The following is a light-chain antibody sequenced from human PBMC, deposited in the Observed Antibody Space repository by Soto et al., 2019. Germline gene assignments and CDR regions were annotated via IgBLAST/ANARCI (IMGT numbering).Light chain of an antibody. CDR1: QSVRSN. Sequence: EIVMTQSPATLSVSPGGRATLSCRASQSVRSNLAWYQQKPGQAPXXXIXXXXXXETGIPARFSATESGTELTLTISSLQSEDFAIYYCQQYNKWPLTFGGGNKVDIK. CDR2: XXX. V-gene: IGKV3-15*01. CDR3: QQYNKWPLT. J-gene: IGKJ4*01.